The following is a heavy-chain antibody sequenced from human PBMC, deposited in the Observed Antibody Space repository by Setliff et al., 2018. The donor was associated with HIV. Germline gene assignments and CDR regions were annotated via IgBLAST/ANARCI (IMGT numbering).Heavy chain of an antibody. CDR3: ARGGRKDLADY. CDR2: IYYSGTT. CDR1: GGSINSDNYY. Sequence: SETLSLTCSVSGGSINSDNYYWGWIRQAPGKGLEWIGSIYYSGTTYYNPSLRGRVTISVDRSRNQFSLTLNSVTAADTAVFYCARGGRKDLADYWGQGTQVTVSS. D-gene: IGHD3-16*01. V-gene: IGHV4-39*01. J-gene: IGHJ4*02.